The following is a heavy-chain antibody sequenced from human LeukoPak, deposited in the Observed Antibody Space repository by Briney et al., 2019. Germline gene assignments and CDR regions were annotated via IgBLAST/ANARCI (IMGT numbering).Heavy chain of an antibody. CDR1: GFTFSSCA. CDR2: ISGSGGST. CDR3: AKVRYYDFWSGYYTY. Sequence: GGSLRLSCAASGFTFSSCAMSWVRQAPGKGLEWVSAISGSGGSTYYADSVKGRFTISRDNSKNTLYLQMNSLRAEDTAVYYCAKVRYYDFWSGYYTYWGQGTLVTVSS. D-gene: IGHD3-3*01. V-gene: IGHV3-23*01. J-gene: IGHJ4*02.